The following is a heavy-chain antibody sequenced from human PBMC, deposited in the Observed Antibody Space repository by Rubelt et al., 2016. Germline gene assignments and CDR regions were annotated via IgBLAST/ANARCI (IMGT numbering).Heavy chain of an antibody. CDR3: ARLGGYRSSWSRDWFDP. CDR1: GGSFSGYY. Sequence: QVQLQQWGAGLLKPSETLSLTCGVYGGSFSGYYWSWLRQPPGKGLEWIGEISHSGGTNYNPSLKSRVTISVDTSKNKFSLTLTSVTAADTAVYYCARLGGYRSSWSRDWFDPWGQGTLVTVSS. V-gene: IGHV4-34*01. D-gene: IGHD6-13*01. CDR2: ISHSGGT. J-gene: IGHJ5*02.